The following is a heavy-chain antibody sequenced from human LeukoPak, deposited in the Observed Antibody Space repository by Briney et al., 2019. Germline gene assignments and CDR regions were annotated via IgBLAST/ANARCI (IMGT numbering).Heavy chain of an antibody. Sequence: KPGESLKISCKVSGYSFTSYWIGWVRQMPGKGLEWVGIIYPDDSDTRYSPSLQDQVTISADKSISTAYLQWNSLKASDTAMYYCARHYPGGDYFIDYWGQGTPVTVSS. CDR1: GYSFTSYW. CDR3: ARHYPGGDYFIDY. D-gene: IGHD4-17*01. J-gene: IGHJ4*02. CDR2: IYPDDSDT. V-gene: IGHV5-51*01.